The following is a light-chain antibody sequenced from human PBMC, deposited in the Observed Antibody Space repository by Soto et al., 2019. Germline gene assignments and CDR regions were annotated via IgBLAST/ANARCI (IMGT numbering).Light chain of an antibody. Sequence: DIPMTQSPSTLSASVGDRVTITCRASENINIWLAWYQQKPGRAPKVLIYKASSLKSGVPSRFSGSGFGTEFTLIISSLQPDDFATYYCQQYNSYSGTFGQGTKVEVK. CDR1: ENINIW. J-gene: IGKJ1*01. V-gene: IGKV1-5*03. CDR2: KAS. CDR3: QQYNSYSGT.